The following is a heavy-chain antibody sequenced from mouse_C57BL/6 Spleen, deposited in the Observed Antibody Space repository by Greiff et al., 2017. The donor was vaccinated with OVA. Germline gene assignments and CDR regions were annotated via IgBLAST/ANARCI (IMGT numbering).Heavy chain of an antibody. J-gene: IGHJ3*01. V-gene: IGHV1-53*01. CDR3: ARKDPPTTWFAY. CDR1: GYTFTSFW. Sequence: QVQLQQPGTELVKPGASVKLSCKASGYTFTSFWMHWVKQRPGQGLEWIGNINPSNGGTNYNEKFKSKATLTVDKSSSTAYMQLSSLTSEDSAVYYCARKDPPTTWFAYWGQGTLVTVSA. CDR2: INPSNGGT.